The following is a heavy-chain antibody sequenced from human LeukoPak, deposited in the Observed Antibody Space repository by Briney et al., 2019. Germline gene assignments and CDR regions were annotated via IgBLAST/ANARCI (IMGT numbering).Heavy chain of an antibody. CDR2: ISTYNAKT. D-gene: IGHD3-22*01. CDR1: GYTFTTYG. CDR3: ARYQYANFDTLDY. Sequence: ASVKVSCKASGYTFTTYGISWVRQAPGQGLERMGWISTYNAKTNYAQKFQGRVTMTTDTSTSTAYMELRSLRSDDAAVYYCARYQYANFDTLDYWGQGTLVTVSS. J-gene: IGHJ4*02. V-gene: IGHV1-18*01.